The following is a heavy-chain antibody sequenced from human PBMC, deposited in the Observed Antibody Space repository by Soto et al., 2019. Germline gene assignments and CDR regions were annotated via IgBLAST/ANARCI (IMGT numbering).Heavy chain of an antibody. V-gene: IGHV4-4*02. CDR1: GDSISNSRW. Sequence: QVQLQESGPGLVKPSGTLSLTCAVSGDSISNSRWWTWVRQPPGKGLEWIGDIFHSGDTNYNPSLKSRVFISVDKSQNQCSLKVSSVTAAETAVYYCADITGWYRHDVWGQGTLVTVSS. D-gene: IGHD6-19*01. CDR3: ADITGWYRHDV. J-gene: IGHJ3*01. CDR2: IFHSGDT.